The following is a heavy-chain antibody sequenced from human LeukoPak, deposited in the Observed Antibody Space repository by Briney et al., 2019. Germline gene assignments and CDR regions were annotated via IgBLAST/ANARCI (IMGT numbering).Heavy chain of an antibody. CDR3: ARGSGWSPFYFDY. D-gene: IGHD6-19*01. CDR2: IYYSGST. Sequence: SETLSLTCTVSGGSISSYYWSWIRQPPGKGLEWIGYIYYSGSTNYNPSFKSRVTISVDTSKNQFSLKLSSVTAADTAVYYCARGSGWSPFYFDYWGQGTLVTVSS. V-gene: IGHV4-59*01. J-gene: IGHJ4*02. CDR1: GGSISSYY.